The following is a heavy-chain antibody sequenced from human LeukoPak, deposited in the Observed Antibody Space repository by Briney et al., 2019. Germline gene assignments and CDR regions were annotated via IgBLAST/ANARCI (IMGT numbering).Heavy chain of an antibody. D-gene: IGHD6-19*01. CDR3: ARDQARGLGSGWLNWFDP. V-gene: IGHV1-2*02. CDR2: INPNSGGT. J-gene: IGHJ5*02. CDR1: GYTFTGYY. Sequence: ASVKVSCKASGYTFTGYYMHWVRQAPGQGLEWMGWINPNSGGTNYAQKLQGRVTMTRDTSISTAYMELSRLRSDDTAVYYCARDQARGLGSGWLNWFDPWGQGTLVTVSS.